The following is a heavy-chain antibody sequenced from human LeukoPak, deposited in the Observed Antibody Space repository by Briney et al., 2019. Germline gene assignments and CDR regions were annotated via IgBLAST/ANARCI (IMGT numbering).Heavy chain of an antibody. CDR1: GFTLSSYA. Sequence: GGSLRLSCAASGFTLSSYAMSWVRQAPGKGLEWVSAISGSGGSTYYADSVKGRFTISRDNSKNTLYLQMNSLRAEDTAVYYCAETMVRGVIISWGQGTLVTVSS. CDR2: ISGSGGST. V-gene: IGHV3-23*01. CDR3: AETMVRGVIIS. D-gene: IGHD3-10*01. J-gene: IGHJ5*02.